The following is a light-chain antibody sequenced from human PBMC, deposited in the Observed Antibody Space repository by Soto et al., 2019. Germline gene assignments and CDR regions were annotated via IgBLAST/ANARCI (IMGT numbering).Light chain of an antibody. J-gene: IGKJ5*01. V-gene: IGKV3-20*01. CDR3: QQYGSLIT. CDR2: GSF. CDR1: QSFSSY. Sequence: EIVLTQSPATLSLSPGERATLSCRASQSFSSYLACYQQKPFHAPRLLIYGSFSRATGIPDRFSGSGSGTDFTLTISRLEPEDFAVYYCQQYGSLITFGQGTRLEIK.